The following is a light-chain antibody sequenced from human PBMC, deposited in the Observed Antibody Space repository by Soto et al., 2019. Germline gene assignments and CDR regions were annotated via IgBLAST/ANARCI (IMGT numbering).Light chain of an antibody. CDR3: YNWGTGPHG. CDR1: SGHSSNA. J-gene: IGLJ1*01. V-gene: IGLV4-69*01. Sequence: LTQSPSASASLGASVKLTCTLSSGHSSNAIAWHQQQPEKGPRYLMKLNSDGSHRKGDGIPDRFSGYSSGVERYLPTTCLLGADAAVYCSYNWGTGPHGLGTG. CDR2: LNSDGSH.